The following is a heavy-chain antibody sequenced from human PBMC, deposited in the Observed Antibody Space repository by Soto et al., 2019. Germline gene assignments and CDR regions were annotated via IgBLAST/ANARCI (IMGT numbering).Heavy chain of an antibody. CDR3: ARGLVVTAKGWFDL. CDR1: GFTFSSYS. D-gene: IGHD2-21*02. J-gene: IGHJ5*02. V-gene: IGHV3-30-3*02. Sequence: QQQLVESGGGVVQRGESLRLSCAASGFTFSSYSMNWVRQSPGKGLEWVAVISYDGNRIYYADSVKGRFTISRDNAKNTMFLQMSGLRPEDTAVYDCARGLVVTAKGWFDLWGQGTQVTVSS. CDR2: ISYDGNRI.